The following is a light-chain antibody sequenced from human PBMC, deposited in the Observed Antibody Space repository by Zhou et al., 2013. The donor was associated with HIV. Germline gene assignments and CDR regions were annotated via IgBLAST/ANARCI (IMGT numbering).Light chain of an antibody. CDR3: QQVNSYPR. V-gene: IGKV1-33*01. CDR1: QDISNY. J-gene: IGKJ2*01. Sequence: DIQMTQSPSSLSASVGDRVTITCQASQDISNYLHWYQQKPGKAPKLLIYDASNLETGVPSRFSGSGSGTEFTLTISSLQPEDFAIYYCQQVNSYPRLGQGTKLEI. CDR2: DAS.